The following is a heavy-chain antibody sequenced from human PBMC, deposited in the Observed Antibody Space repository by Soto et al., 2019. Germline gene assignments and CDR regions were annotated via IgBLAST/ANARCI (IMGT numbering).Heavy chain of an antibody. CDR2: ISTDGSKK. CDR3: AKDGFCSAASCYPNHFAN. CDR1: GFTFSHYG. Sequence: QVQLVESGGGVVQPGGSLRLSCAASGFTFSHYGMHWVRQAPGKGLEWVAFISTDGSKKYYADSVEGRFTISRDNSKNTLYLLVSSLRVEDTAVYFCAKDGFCSAASCYPNHFANWGLGALVTVS. D-gene: IGHD2-2*01. V-gene: IGHV3-30*18. J-gene: IGHJ4*02.